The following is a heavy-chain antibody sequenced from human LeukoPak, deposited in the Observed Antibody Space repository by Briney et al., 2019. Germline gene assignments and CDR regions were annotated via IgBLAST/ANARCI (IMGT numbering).Heavy chain of an antibody. CDR2: IRYDGSNK. D-gene: IGHD2-2*01. CDR3: ARHCTSTSCLEY. J-gene: IGHJ4*02. CDR1: GFTFSSYG. Sequence: GGSLRLSCAASGFTFSSYGMHWVRQAPGKGLEWVAFIRYDGSNKYYADSVKGRFTISRDNSKNTLYLQMNSLRAEDTAVYYCARHCTSTSCLEYWGRGALVTVSS. V-gene: IGHV3-30*02.